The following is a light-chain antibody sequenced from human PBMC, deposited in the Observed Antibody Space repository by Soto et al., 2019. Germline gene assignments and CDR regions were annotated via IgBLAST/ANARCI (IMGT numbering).Light chain of an antibody. CDR1: QDINTY. V-gene: IGKV1-33*01. CDR2: DAS. Sequence: DIQMTQSPSSLSASVGDRVTITCQASQDINTYLNWYQQKPGKAPNLLIYDASKLETGVPSRFSGGVSGTDFTSTVTSLQPEDIATYFCQHYDNPLLTFGGGTKVEL. J-gene: IGKJ4*01. CDR3: QHYDNPLLT.